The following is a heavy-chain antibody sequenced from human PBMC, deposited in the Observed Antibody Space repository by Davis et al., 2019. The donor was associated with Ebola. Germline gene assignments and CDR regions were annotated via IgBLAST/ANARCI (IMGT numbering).Heavy chain of an antibody. V-gene: IGHV2-5*02. CDR2: IYWDDDD. Sequence: SGPTLVKPTQTLTLTCTFSGFSLTTRGVGVGWIRQSPGKAPEWLALIYWDDDDRYNPSLKSRLTITKDTPKNQVVLTMTNVDPADTATYYCAHRSTLPSEYYIFYAMDVWGQGTTVTVSS. CDR3: AHRSTLPSEYYIFYAMDV. D-gene: IGHD2/OR15-2a*01. CDR1: GFSLTTRGVG. J-gene: IGHJ6*02.